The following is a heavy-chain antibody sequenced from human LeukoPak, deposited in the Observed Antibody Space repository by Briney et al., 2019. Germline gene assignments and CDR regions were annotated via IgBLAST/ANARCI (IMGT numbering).Heavy chain of an antibody. Sequence: GGSLRLSCAASGFTFSSYWMSWVRQAPGKGLEWVANIKQDGSEKYYVDSVKGRFTISRDNAKNSLYLQMNSLKTEDTAVYYCTTLRGYDSSGYYYNYWGQGTLVTVSS. J-gene: IGHJ4*02. D-gene: IGHD3-22*01. CDR3: TTLRGYDSSGYYYNY. CDR1: GFTFSSYW. CDR2: IKQDGSEK. V-gene: IGHV3-7*03.